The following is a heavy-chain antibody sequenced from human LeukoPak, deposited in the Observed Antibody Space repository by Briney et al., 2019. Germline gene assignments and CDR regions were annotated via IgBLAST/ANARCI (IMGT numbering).Heavy chain of an antibody. V-gene: IGHV3-21*04. Sequence: GGCLRLFCAASGFTFRSYSMKWVRQARGKGLEGGSSISTSSIYIYYAHSMQGRFTISRDTANNSLFLQMNSLRADDTAVYYCARGIRGYSGYGSYWGQGTLVTVSS. J-gene: IGHJ4*02. CDR1: GFTFRSYS. D-gene: IGHD5-12*01. CDR2: ISTSSIYI. CDR3: ARGIRGYSGYGSY.